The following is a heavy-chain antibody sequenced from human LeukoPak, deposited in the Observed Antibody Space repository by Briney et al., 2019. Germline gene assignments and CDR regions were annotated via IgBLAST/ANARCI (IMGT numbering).Heavy chain of an antibody. V-gene: IGHV4-59*01. CDR3: ARLSEYCSAGSCYLGWFDP. D-gene: IGHD2-15*01. Sequence: PSETLSLTCSVSGGSISSYYWSWIRQPPGKGLEWIGYMYYSGSTNYNPSLKSRVTMSVDTSKNQFSLTLNSVTAADTAVYYCARLSEYCSAGSCYLGWFDPWGQGTLVTVSS. CDR2: MYYSGST. CDR1: GGSISSYY. J-gene: IGHJ5*02.